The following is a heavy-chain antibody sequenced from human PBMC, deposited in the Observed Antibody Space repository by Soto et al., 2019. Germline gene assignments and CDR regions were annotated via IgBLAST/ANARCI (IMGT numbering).Heavy chain of an antibody. J-gene: IGHJ6*02. V-gene: IGHV1-3*01. CDR3: ARAIGYSSGWYYYYGMDV. D-gene: IGHD6-19*01. Sequence: ASVKVSCKASGYTFTSYAMHWVRQAPGQRLEWMGWINAGNGNTKYSQKFQGRVTITRDTSASTAYMELSSLRSEDTAVYYCARAIGYSSGWYYYYGMDVWGQGTTVTVSS. CDR2: INAGNGNT. CDR1: GYTFTSYA.